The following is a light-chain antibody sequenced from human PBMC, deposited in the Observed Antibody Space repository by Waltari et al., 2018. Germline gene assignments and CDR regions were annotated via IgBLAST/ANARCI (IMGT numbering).Light chain of an antibody. CDR3: SSYAGNHVV. J-gene: IGLJ2*01. V-gene: IGLV2-8*01. CDR2: EVS. Sequence: QSALTQPPPASGSPDQSVTFSCTGPSRDCGCYNFAPWYQQHPGKAPKLMIYEVSKRPSGVPDRFSGSKSGNTASLTVSGLQPEDEADYYCSSYAGNHVVFGGGTKLTVL. CDR1: SRDCGCYNF.